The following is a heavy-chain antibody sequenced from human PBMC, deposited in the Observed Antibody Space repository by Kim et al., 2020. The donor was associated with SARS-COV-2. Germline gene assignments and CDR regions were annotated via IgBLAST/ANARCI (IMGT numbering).Heavy chain of an antibody. CDR3: ARDRRRITMVRGVPAPFDY. V-gene: IGHV3-7*03. CDR1: GFTFSSYW. D-gene: IGHD3-10*01. CDR2: IKQDGSEK. Sequence: GGSLRLSCAASGFTFSSYWMSWVRQAPGKGLEWVANIKQDGSEKYYVDSVKGRFTISRDNAKNSLYLQMNSLRAEDTAVYYCARDRRRITMVRGVPAPFDYWGQGALFTVSS. J-gene: IGHJ4*02.